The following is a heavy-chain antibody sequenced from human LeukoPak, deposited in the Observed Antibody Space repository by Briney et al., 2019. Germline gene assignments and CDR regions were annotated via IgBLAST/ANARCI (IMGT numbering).Heavy chain of an antibody. V-gene: IGHV4-39*01. CDR2: IYYSGST. CDR3: ARPPDRDYWYFDL. D-gene: IGHD5-24*01. J-gene: IGHJ2*01. Sequence: SETLSLTCTVSGGSISTYYWSWIRQPPGKGLEWIGSIYYSGSTYYNPSLKSRVTISVDTSKNQFSLKLSSVTAADTAVYYCARPPDRDYWYFDLWGRGTLVTVSS. CDR1: GGSISTYY.